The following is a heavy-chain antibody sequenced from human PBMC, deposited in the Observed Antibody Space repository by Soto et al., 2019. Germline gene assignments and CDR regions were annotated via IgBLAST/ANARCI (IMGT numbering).Heavy chain of an antibody. CDR1: GGTFSSYA. CDR2: IIPIFGTA. J-gene: IGHJ4*02. V-gene: IGHV1-69*13. Sequence: GASVKVSCKASGGTFSSYAISWVRQAPGQGLEWMGGIIPIFGTANYAQKFQGRVTITADESTSTAYMELSSLRSEDTAVYYCASGEGRLGYCSGGSCYPPSDYWGQGTQVTVSS. D-gene: IGHD2-15*01. CDR3: ASGEGRLGYCSGGSCYPPSDY.